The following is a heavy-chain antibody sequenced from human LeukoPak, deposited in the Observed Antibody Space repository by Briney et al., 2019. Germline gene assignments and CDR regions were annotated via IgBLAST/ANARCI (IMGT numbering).Heavy chain of an antibody. J-gene: IGHJ4*02. CDR2: IYSSGST. CDR1: GGSISSYY. V-gene: IGHV4-4*07. Sequence: SETLSLTCTVSGGSISSYYWNWIRQPAGKGLEWIGRIYSSGSTDYNPSIKSRVTMSVDTSKNQFSLNLSSVTAADLAVYYCARARGRLLLIDFWGQGTLVTVSS. D-gene: IGHD2-15*01. CDR3: ARARGRLLLIDF.